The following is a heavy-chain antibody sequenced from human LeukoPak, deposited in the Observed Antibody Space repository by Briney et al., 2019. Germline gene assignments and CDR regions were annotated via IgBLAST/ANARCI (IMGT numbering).Heavy chain of an antibody. J-gene: IGHJ4*02. CDR3: AKEIAARDFFDY. D-gene: IGHD6-6*01. CDR1: GFTFSSYG. CDR2: IKYDGSNK. V-gene: IGHV3-30*02. Sequence: GGSLRLSCAASGFTFSSYGMHWVRQAPGKGLEWVAFIKYDGSNKHNAESVKGRFTISRDNSKNTLYLQMNSLRAEDTAVYYCAKEIAARDFFDYWGQGTLVTVSS.